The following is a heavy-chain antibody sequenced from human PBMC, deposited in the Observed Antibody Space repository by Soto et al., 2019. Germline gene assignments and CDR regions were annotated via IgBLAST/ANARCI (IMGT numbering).Heavy chain of an antibody. Sequence: GGSLRLSCAASGFTVSSNYMTWVRRAPGKGLEWVSVIYSDGTTYYADSVKGRFTISRDNSKNTLYLQMNSLRAEDTAVYYCARDRYSKSDYKYGMDVWGQGTTVTVSS. J-gene: IGHJ6*02. CDR2: IYSDGTT. CDR3: ARDRYSKSDYKYGMDV. CDR1: GFTVSSNY. V-gene: IGHV3-53*01. D-gene: IGHD6-13*01.